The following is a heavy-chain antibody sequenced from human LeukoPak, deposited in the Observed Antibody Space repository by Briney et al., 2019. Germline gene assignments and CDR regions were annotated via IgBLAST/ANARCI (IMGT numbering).Heavy chain of an antibody. D-gene: IGHD4-17*01. Sequence: SQTLSLTCAISGDSVSSNSAAWNWIRQSPSRGLEWLGRTYYRSKRYNDYAVSVKSRITINPDTSKNQFSLQLNSVTPEDTAVYYCAREPMTTVTRRGLGVDYWGQGTLVAVSS. V-gene: IGHV6-1*01. J-gene: IGHJ4*02. CDR3: AREPMTTVTRRGLGVDY. CDR2: TYYRSKRYN. CDR1: GDSVSSNSAA.